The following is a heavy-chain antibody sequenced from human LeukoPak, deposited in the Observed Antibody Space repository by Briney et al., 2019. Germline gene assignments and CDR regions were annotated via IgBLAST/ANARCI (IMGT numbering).Heavy chain of an antibody. CDR2: ITDSGRKT. Sequence: GGSLRLSCVASGFTISTYWMNWVRQASGRGLEWVSGITDSGRKTYYADSVKGRFSISRDNSKNTVYLQMSDLRAEDTAVYYCAKITKATTPNYWGQGTLVTVSS. V-gene: IGHV3-23*01. CDR3: AKITKATTPNY. J-gene: IGHJ4*02. D-gene: IGHD4-17*01. CDR1: GFTISTYW.